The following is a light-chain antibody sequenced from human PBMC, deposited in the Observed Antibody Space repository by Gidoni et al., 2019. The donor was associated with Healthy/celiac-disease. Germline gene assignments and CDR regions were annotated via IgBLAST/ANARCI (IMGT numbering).Light chain of an antibody. CDR1: QGIRSY. V-gene: IGKV1-8*01. Sequence: AIRMTQSPSSFSASTGDRVTITCRASQGIRSYLAWYKKKPGKAPKLLIYASSTLQSGVPSRFSGSGSGTDFTLTISCLQSEDFATYYCQQYYSYPPFTFGPXTKVDIK. CDR3: QQYYSYPPFT. J-gene: IGKJ3*01. CDR2: ASS.